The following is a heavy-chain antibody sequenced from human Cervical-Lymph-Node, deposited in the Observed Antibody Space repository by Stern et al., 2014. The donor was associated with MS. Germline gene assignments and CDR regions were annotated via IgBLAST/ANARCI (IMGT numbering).Heavy chain of an antibody. D-gene: IGHD3-9*01. J-gene: IGHJ4*02. CDR1: GATFRSFA. CDR2: VVPMFGIP. CDR3: AREQGPKMLVFDS. Sequence: QVQLMQSGAELKKPGSSVRVSCQASGATFRSFAINWVRQAPGQGLEWMGDVVPMFGIPNYAQKFQGRLTIRADEATHTAYMELTSLQSEDTAMYYCAREQGPKMLVFDSWGQGTPVTVSS. V-gene: IGHV1-69*01.